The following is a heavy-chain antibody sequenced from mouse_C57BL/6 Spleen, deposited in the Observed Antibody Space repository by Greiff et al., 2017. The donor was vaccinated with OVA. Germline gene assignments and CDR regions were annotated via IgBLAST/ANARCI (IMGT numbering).Heavy chain of an antibody. CDR1: GFSLTSYG. CDR2: IWSGGST. Sequence: VKLVESGPGLVQPSQSLSITCTVSGFSLTSYGVHWVRQSPGKGLEWLGVIWSGGSTDYNAAFISRLSVSKDNSKGQGFLKMNSLQADDTAIYYWARKGLGLFRFDYWGQGTALTVSS. CDR3: ARKGLGLFRFDY. D-gene: IGHD4-1*01. J-gene: IGHJ2*01. V-gene: IGHV2-2*01.